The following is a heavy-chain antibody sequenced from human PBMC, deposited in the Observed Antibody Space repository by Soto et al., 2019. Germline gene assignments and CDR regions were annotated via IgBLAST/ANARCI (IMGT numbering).Heavy chain of an antibody. CDR2: ISGSGGST. CDR1: GFTFSSYA. V-gene: IGHV3-23*01. CDR3: AKDQSASFDWGSWLCDY. D-gene: IGHD3-16*01. J-gene: IGHJ4*02. Sequence: GGSLRLSCAASGFTFSSYAMSWVRQAPGKGLEWVSAISGSGGSTYYADSVKGRFTISRDNSKNTLYLQMNSLRAEDTAVYYCAKDQSASFDWGSWLCDYWGQGTLVTVSS.